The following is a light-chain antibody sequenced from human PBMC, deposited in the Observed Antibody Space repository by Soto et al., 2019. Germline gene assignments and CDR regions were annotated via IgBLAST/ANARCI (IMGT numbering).Light chain of an antibody. CDR3: QQLNSFPIA. CDR2: GAS. V-gene: IGKV1-9*01. CDR1: QGISSF. Sequence: IQLTQSPSSLSASVGDRVTITWRASQGISSFLAWYQQKPGRAPKLLIYGASTLQSGVPSRFSGSGSGTDFTLTISSLQPEDFATYYCQQLNSFPIAFGPGTKVEIQ. J-gene: IGKJ3*01.